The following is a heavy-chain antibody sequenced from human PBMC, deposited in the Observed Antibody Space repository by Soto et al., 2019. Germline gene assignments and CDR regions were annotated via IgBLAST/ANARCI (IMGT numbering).Heavy chain of an antibody. J-gene: IGHJ5*02. V-gene: IGHV3-21*01. D-gene: IGHD1-20*01. CDR3: AKDSGCVNNACAYDP. CDR1: GFSFSDYT. Sequence: EVHLVESGGGLVKPGGSLRLTCAGSGFSFSDYTMNWVRQAPGKGLEWVSSISRGSDYIFYADTVKGRFTISRDIARNSLYLQMSSLRAEDTAVYYCAKDSGCVNNACAYDPWGQGTLVSVSS. CDR2: ISRGSDYI.